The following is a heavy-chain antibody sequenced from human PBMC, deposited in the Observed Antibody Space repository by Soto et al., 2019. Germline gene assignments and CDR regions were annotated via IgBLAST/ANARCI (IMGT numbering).Heavy chain of an antibody. V-gene: IGHV4-34*01. D-gene: IGHD6-13*01. CDR1: GGSFSGYY. CDR3: ARGRGSREDYCYGMDV. J-gene: IGHJ6*02. Sequence: VYGGSFSGYYWSWIRQPPGKGLEWIGEINHSGSTNYNPSLKSRVTISVDTSKNQFSLKLSSVTAADTAVYYCARGRGSREDYCYGMDVWGQGTTVTVSS. CDR2: INHSGST.